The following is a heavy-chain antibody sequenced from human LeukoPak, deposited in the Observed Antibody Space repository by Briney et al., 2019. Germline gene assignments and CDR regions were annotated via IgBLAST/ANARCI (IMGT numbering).Heavy chain of an antibody. V-gene: IGHV3-13*01. CDR2: IGTQGDT. CDR1: GFTFSTYD. D-gene: IGHD2-2*02. CDR3: ARGIFCNTTSCFTVRAFEI. Sequence: GGSLRLSCTASGFTFSTYDMHWVRQGTGEGLEWVSGIGTQGDTHYPDSVKGRFTISRENADNSLYLQMNSLRAGDTAVYYCARGIFCNTTSCFTVRAFEIWGQGTMVTVSS. J-gene: IGHJ3*02.